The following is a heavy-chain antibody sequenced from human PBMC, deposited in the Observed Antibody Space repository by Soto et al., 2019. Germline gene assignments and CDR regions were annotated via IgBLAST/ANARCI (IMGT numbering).Heavy chain of an antibody. CDR3: AIGRGYSYGYNFDY. J-gene: IGHJ4*02. CDR2: ISGGGGST. CDR1: GFTFSSYA. V-gene: IGHV3-23*01. D-gene: IGHD5-18*01. Sequence: PGGSLRLSCAASGFTFSSYAISWVRQAPGKGLEWVSAISGGGGSTYYADSVKGRFTISRDNSKNTLYLQMNSLRAEDTAVYYCAIGRGYSYGYNFDYWGQGTLVTVSS.